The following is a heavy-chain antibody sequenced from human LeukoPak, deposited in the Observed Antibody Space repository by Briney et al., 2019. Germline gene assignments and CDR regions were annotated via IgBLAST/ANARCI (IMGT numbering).Heavy chain of an antibody. V-gene: IGHV3-23*01. Sequence: GGSLRLSCAASGFTFSSYAMSWVRQAPGKGLEWVSTISNSGSSTYYADSVRGRLTISRDNSKNTLYLQVNSLRAEGTAVYYCAKLTEPDWGQGTLVTVSS. J-gene: IGHJ4*02. CDR1: GFTFSSYA. CDR3: AKLTEPD. CDR2: ISNSGSST.